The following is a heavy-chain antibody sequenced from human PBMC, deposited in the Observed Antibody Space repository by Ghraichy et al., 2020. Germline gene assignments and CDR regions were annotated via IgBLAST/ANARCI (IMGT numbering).Heavy chain of an antibody. CDR3: ASFGEEEIRSGWYTNFDY. V-gene: IGHV4-38-2*01. J-gene: IGHJ4*02. Sequence: SETLSLTCAVSGYSISSGYYWGWIRQPPGKGLEWIGSIYHSGSTYYNPSLKSRVTISVDTSKNQFSLKLSSVTAADTAVYYCASFGEEEIRSGWYTNFDYWGQGTLVTVSS. CDR2: IYHSGST. CDR1: GYSISSGYY. D-gene: IGHD6-19*01.